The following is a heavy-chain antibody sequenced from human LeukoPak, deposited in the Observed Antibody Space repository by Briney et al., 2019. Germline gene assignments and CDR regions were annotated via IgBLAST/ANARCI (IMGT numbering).Heavy chain of an antibody. CDR1: GYTFTSYY. J-gene: IGHJ4*02. CDR2: INPSGGST. CDR3: ARDGYNWDPHFDY. Sequence: GPSVKVSCKASGYTFTSYYMHWVRQAPGQGLEWMGIINPSGGSTSYAQKFQGRVTMTRDTSTSTVYMELSSLRSEETAVYYCARDGYNWDPHFDYWGQGTLVTVSS. V-gene: IGHV1-46*03. D-gene: IGHD5-24*01.